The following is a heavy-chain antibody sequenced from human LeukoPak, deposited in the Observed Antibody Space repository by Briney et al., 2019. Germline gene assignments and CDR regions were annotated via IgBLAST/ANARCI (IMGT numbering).Heavy chain of an antibody. J-gene: IGHJ6*03. D-gene: IGHD6-13*01. V-gene: IGHV1-2*06. Sequence: ASVKVSCKASGYTFTDYYIHWVRQAPGQGLEWMGRINPNSGDTNYAQNFQGRVTMTRDTSINTAYMELTRLTSDGTAVFYCASGAAAGSYYYYMDVWGKGTTVTVSS. CDR2: INPNSGDT. CDR3: ASGAAAGSYYYYMDV. CDR1: GYTFTDYY.